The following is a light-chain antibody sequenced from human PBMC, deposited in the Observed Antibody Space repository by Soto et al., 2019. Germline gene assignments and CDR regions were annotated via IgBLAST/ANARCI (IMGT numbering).Light chain of an antibody. J-gene: IGLJ1*01. CDR1: SSDVGTYNY. V-gene: IGLV2-14*01. CDR3: TSYPVSSGIHV. CDR2: EVS. Sequence: QSALTQPASVSGSPGQSITISCTGTSSDVGTYNYVSWYQQHPGKAPKLIIFEVSNRPSGASNRFSGSKSGNTASLTISGLQAEDEADYYCTSYPVSSGIHVFGTGTKVTVL.